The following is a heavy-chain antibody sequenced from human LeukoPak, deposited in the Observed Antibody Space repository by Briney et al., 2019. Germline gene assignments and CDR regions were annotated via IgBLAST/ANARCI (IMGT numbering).Heavy chain of an antibody. J-gene: IGHJ5*02. CDR3: ARRLTQYDCFDP. CDR1: GDSVSSNSVT. V-gene: IGHV6-1*01. CDR2: TYYRSTWYN. Sequence: QTLSLTCAISGDSVSSNSVTWNWSRQSPSRGLEWLGRTYYRSTWYNDYAVSVRGRITVNPDTSKNQFSLHLNSVTPEDTAVYYCARRLTQYDCFDPWGQGILVTVSS. D-gene: IGHD2-2*01.